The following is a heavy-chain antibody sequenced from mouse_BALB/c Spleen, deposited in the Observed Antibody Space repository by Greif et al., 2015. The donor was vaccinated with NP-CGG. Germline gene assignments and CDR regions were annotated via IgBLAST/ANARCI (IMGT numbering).Heavy chain of an antibody. D-gene: IGHD2-14*01. CDR1: GYTFTSYY. J-gene: IGHJ2*01. CDR3: TKSYYRYDRGSHFDY. CDR2: INPSNGGT. Sequence: QVQLKESGAELVKPGASVKLSCKASGYTFTSYYMYWVKQRPGQGLEWIGGINPSNGGTNFNEKFKSKATLTVDKSSSTAYMQLSSLTSEDSAVYYCTKSYYRYDRGSHFDYWGQGTTLTVSS. V-gene: IGHV1S81*02.